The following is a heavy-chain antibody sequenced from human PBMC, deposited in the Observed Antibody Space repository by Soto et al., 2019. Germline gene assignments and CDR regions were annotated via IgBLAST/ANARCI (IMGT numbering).Heavy chain of an antibody. D-gene: IGHD4-17*01. V-gene: IGHV3-23*01. J-gene: IGHJ6*03. CDR2: ISGSGGST. CDR3: AKARNTADYGDYEWRGYYYYMDV. CDR1: GFTFSSYA. Sequence: GGSLRLSCAASGFTFSSYAMSWVRQAPGKGLEWVSAISGSGGSTYYADSVKGRFTISRDNSKNTLYLQMNSLRAEDTAVYYCAKARNTADYGDYEWRGYYYYMDVWGKGTTVTVSS.